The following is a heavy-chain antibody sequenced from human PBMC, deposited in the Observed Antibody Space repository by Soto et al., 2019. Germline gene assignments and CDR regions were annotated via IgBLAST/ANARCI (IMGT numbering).Heavy chain of an antibody. D-gene: IGHD3-10*01. J-gene: IGHJ5*02. CDR1: GYTFTSYG. CDR3: ARDWSGSGADNWFGP. V-gene: IGHV1-18*01. CDR2: ISAYNGNT. Sequence: QVQLVQSGAEVKKPGASVKVSCKASGYTFTSYGISWVRQAPGQGLEWMGWISAYNGNTNYAQKLQGRVTMTTDTSTSTGYRELWSLRSDDTAVHYCARDWSGSGADNWFGPWGHGTLVTVSS.